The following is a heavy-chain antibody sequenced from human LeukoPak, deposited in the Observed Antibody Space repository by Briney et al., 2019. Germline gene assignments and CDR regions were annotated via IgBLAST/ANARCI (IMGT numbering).Heavy chain of an antibody. V-gene: IGHV3-48*01. CDR1: GFTFSSYS. D-gene: IGHD3-16*02. CDR2: ISSSSSTI. Sequence: GGSLRLSCAASGFTFSSYSMNWVRQAPGKGLEWVSYISSSSSTIYYADSVKGRFTTSRDNAKNSLYLQMNSLRAEDTAVYYCARDRDDYVWGSYRFVEAFDIWGQGTMVTVSS. CDR3: ARDRDDYVWGSYRFVEAFDI. J-gene: IGHJ3*02.